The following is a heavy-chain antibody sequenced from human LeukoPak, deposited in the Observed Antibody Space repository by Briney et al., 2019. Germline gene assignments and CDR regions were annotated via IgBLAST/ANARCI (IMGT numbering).Heavy chain of an antibody. D-gene: IGHD2-15*01. Sequence: ASVKVSCKASGYTFTSYDINWVRQATGQGLEWMGWMNPNSGNTGYAQKFQGRVTMTRNTSISTAYMELSSLRSEDTAVYYCARGVAVAATGDWFDPWCQGTLVTVSS. CDR3: ARGVAVAATGDWFDP. CDR2: MNPNSGNT. CDR1: GYTFTSYD. J-gene: IGHJ5*02. V-gene: IGHV1-8*01.